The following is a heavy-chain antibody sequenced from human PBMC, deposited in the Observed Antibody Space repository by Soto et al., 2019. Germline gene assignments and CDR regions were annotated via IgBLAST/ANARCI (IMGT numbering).Heavy chain of an antibody. CDR2: INAGNGNT. CDR3: ARIPYSSSSNPYFDY. Sequence: GASVKVSFKASGYTFTSYAMHWVRQAPGQRLEWMGWINAGNGNTKYSQKFQGRVAITRDTSASTAYMELSSLRSEDTAVYYCARIPYSSSSNPYFDYWGQGTLVTVSS. V-gene: IGHV1-3*01. J-gene: IGHJ4*02. CDR1: GYTFTSYA. D-gene: IGHD6-6*01.